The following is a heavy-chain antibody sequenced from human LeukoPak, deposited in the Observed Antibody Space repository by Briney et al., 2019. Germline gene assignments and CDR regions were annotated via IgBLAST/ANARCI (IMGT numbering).Heavy chain of an antibody. V-gene: IGHV1-46*01. Sequence: ASVKVSCKASGYTFTSYYMHWARQAPGQGLEWMGIINPSGGSTSYAQKFQGRVTMTRDTSTSTVYMELSSLRSEDTAVYYCARDRYDYVWGSYRQNPLFDYWGQGTLVTVSS. CDR1: GYTFTSYY. J-gene: IGHJ4*02. D-gene: IGHD3-16*02. CDR3: ARDRYDYVWGSYRQNPLFDY. CDR2: INPSGGST.